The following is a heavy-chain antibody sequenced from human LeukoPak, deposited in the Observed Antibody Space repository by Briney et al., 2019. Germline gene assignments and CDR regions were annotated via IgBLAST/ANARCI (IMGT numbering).Heavy chain of an antibody. Sequence: PGGSLRLSCAASGFTFSIYTMNWVRQAPGKGLEWVSYISSSSSTIYYTDSVRGRFIISRDNDKNSLYLQMNSLRAEVTAVYYCARDHQGYCSGGSCTFFDYWGQGTLVTVSS. CDR2: ISSSSSTI. CDR3: ARDHQGYCSGGSCTFFDY. V-gene: IGHV3-48*01. D-gene: IGHD2-15*01. CDR1: GFTFSIYT. J-gene: IGHJ4*02.